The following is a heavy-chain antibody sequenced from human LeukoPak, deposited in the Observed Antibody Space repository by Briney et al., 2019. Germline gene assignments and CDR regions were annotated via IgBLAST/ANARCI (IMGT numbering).Heavy chain of an antibody. CDR1: GYTFTSYD. D-gene: IGHD3-9*01. J-gene: IGHJ4*02. V-gene: IGHV1-2*02. CDR3: AREGTEKYYDILTGSFTIDY. Sequence: ASVKVSCKASGYTFTSYDINWVRQAPGQGLEWMGWINPNSGGTNYAQKFQGRVTMTRDTSISTAYMELSRLRSDDTAVYYCAREGTEKYYDILTGSFTIDYWGQGTLVTVSS. CDR2: INPNSGGT.